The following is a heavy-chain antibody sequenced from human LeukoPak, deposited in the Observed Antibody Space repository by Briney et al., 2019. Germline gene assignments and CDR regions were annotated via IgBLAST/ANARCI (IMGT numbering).Heavy chain of an antibody. D-gene: IGHD3-10*01. Sequence: PSQTLSLTCTVSGGSISSGGYYWSWIRQHPGKGVEWIGYIYYSGSTYYNPSLKSRVTISVDTSKNQFSLKLSSVTAADTAVYYCARFYYGSGSFIIGFDPWGQGTLVTVSS. CDR2: IYYSGST. CDR3: ARFYYGSGSFIIGFDP. CDR1: GGSISSGGYY. V-gene: IGHV4-31*03. J-gene: IGHJ5*02.